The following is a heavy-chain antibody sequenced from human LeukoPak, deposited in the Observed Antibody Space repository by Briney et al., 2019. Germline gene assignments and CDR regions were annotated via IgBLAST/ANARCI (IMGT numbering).Heavy chain of an antibody. CDR3: ASESSQGFDL. Sequence: SETLSLTCAVDGESFGGYYWSWIRQPPGKGLEWIGEINHFGTTNYNPSLESRVTISVDTSKNQFSLKLSSVTAADTAVYYCASESSQGFDLWGRGTLVTVSS. CDR2: INHFGTT. V-gene: IGHV4-34*01. J-gene: IGHJ2*01. D-gene: IGHD1-26*01. CDR1: GESFGGYY.